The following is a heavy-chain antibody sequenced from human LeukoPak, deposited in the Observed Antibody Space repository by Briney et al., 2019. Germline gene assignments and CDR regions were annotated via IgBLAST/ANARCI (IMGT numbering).Heavy chain of an antibody. V-gene: IGHV3-23*01. Sequence: GGSLRLSCAASGFTFSSYAMSRVRQAPGKGLEWVSAISGSGYSIYYADSVKGRFTISRDNSKNTLYLQMSSLRDEDTAVYYCAKDLFPWGSGWAFDIWGQGTMVTVSS. CDR1: GFTFSSYA. J-gene: IGHJ3*02. D-gene: IGHD6-19*01. CDR2: ISGSGYSI. CDR3: AKDLFPWGSGWAFDI.